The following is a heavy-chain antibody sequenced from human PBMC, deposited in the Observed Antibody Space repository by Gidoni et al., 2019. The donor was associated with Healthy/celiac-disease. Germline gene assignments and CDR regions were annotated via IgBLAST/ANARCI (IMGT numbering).Heavy chain of an antibody. D-gene: IGHD3-16*01. Sequence: QVQLQASGPGLVKPSQTLSLTCAVSGGSISSGGYSWSWIRQPPGKGLEWIGYIYYSGSTYYNPSLKSRVTISVDTSKNQFSLKLSSVTAADTAVYYCARVGGVSEFDYWGQGTLVTVSS. CDR1: GGSISSGGYS. V-gene: IGHV4-30-4*07. CDR3: ARVGGVSEFDY. CDR2: IYYSGST. J-gene: IGHJ4*02.